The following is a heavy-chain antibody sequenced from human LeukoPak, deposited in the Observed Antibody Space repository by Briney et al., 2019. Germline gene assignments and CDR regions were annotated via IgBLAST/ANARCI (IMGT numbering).Heavy chain of an antibody. D-gene: IGHD3-10*01. Sequence: GGSLRLSCAASGFTFSSYAMNWVRQAPGKGLEWVSAITGSGGRTYYADSVKGRFTMSRDNSKNTLYLQMNSLRAEDTAVYYCARGVTRDAFDIWGQGTMVTVSS. CDR2: ITGSGGRT. V-gene: IGHV3-23*01. CDR3: ARGVTRDAFDI. CDR1: GFTFSSYA. J-gene: IGHJ3*02.